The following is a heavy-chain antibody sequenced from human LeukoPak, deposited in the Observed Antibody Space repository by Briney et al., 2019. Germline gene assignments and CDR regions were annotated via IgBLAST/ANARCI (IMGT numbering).Heavy chain of an antibody. CDR2: IYTSGST. CDR1: GGSISSYY. Sequence: SETLSLTRTVSGGSISSYYWSWIRQPAGKGLEWIGRIYTSGSTNYNPSLKSRVTMSVDTSKNQFSLKLSSVTAADTAVYYCAGAYDYVWGSYRDDYWGQGTLVTVSS. D-gene: IGHD3-16*02. J-gene: IGHJ4*02. V-gene: IGHV4-4*07. CDR3: AGAYDYVWGSYRDDY.